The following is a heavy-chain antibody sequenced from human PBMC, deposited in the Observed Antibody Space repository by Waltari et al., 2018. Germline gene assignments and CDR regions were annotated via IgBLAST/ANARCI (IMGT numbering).Heavy chain of an antibody. Sequence: EVQLVESGGGLFKPGGSLRLSCAASGFTFSSYSMNWVRQAPGKAWEWVLAISSRSSYRYYAASVKGRFTISRGNAKNSLYLQMNSLRDEDTVVYYCAREGFYYYYYRDVWGKGTTVNSSS. V-gene: IGHV3-21*01. J-gene: IGHJ6*03. CDR2: ISSRSSYR. CDR3: AREGFYYYYYRDV. CDR1: GFTFSSYS.